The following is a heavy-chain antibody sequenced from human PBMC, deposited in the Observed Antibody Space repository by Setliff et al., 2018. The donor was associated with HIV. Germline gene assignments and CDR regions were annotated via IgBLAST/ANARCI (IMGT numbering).Heavy chain of an antibody. CDR3: ARVDGYNNYDSGGLDY. CDR1: GYTFGTYG. V-gene: IGHV1-18*01. CDR2: ISVYNDNT. Sequence: ASVKVSCKASGYTFGTYGISWVRQAPGQGLEWMGWISVYNDNTNYAQKFQGRVTMTTDTSTNTAYMELRSLRSDDTAVYHCARVDGYNNYDSGGLDYWGQGTLVTVSS. J-gene: IGHJ4*02. D-gene: IGHD3-16*01.